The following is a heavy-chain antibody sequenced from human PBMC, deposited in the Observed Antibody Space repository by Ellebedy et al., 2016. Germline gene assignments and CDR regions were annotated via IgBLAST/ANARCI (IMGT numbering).Heavy chain of an antibody. CDR2: ISGRSDYT. J-gene: IGHJ3*02. CDR3: AKDSWGELGAFDI. CDR1: GFTFSSYA. V-gene: IGHV3-23*01. Sequence: GGSLRLSXAASGFTFSSYAMSWVRQAPGKGLEWVSAISGRSDYTSYADSVKGRFTISRDNFKNTLYLQMNSLRADDTAVYYCAKDSWGELGAFDIWGQGTMVTVSS. D-gene: IGHD1-26*01.